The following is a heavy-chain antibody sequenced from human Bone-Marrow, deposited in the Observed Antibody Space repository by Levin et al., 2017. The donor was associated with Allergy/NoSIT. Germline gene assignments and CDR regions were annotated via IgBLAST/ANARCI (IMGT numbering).Heavy chain of an antibody. CDR1: GDSINGAGFY. V-gene: IGHV4-31*03. Sequence: SETLSLTCTVSGDSINGAGFYWTWIRQHPGKGPEWIGYIYDGAYTYYNPSLQTRVTISVDTSENKFSLRLTSVTAADTAVYFCARGSSENFFDFWGQGSLVTVSS. CDR3: ARGSSENFFDF. J-gene: IGHJ4*02. CDR2: IYDGAYT. D-gene: IGHD3-10*01.